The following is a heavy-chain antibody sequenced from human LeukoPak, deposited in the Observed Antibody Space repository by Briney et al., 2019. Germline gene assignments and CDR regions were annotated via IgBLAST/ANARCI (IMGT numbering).Heavy chain of an antibody. CDR1: GYTFTSYG. J-gene: IGHJ6*03. CDR3: ARGAYYYDSSGYYYYYMDV. CDR2: ISAYNGNT. D-gene: IGHD3-22*01. V-gene: IGHV1-18*01. Sequence: ASVKVSCKASGYTFTSYGISWVRQAPGQGLEWMGWISAYNGNTNYAQKFQGRVTMTRDTSISTAYMELSRLRSDDTAVFYCARGAYYYDSSGYYYYYMDVWGKGTTVTVSS.